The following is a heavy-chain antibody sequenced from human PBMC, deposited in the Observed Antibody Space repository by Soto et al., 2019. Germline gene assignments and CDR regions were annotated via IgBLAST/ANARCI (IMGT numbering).Heavy chain of an antibody. CDR3: ARGGGYFDWLFQRIRFDP. CDR2: MNPNSGNT. J-gene: IGHJ5*02. Sequence: ASVKVSCKASGYTFTSYDINWVRQATGQGLEWMGWMNPNSGNTGYAQKFQGRVTMTRNTSISTAYLELSSLRSEDTAVYYCARGGGYFDWLFQRIRFDPWGQGTLVTVSS. D-gene: IGHD3-9*01. V-gene: IGHV1-8*01. CDR1: GYTFTSYD.